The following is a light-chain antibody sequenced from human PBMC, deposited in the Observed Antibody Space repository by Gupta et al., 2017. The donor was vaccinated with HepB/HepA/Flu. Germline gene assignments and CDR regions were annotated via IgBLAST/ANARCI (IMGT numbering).Light chain of an antibody. V-gene: IGKV3-20*01. J-gene: IGKJ4*01. Sequence: SPGERATLSCRASESLSGNFLACYQQKPGQAPRLRIFGASSRATGIPDRFGGSGSGTDFTLTISRLEPEDFVLYYGQQYDHSPRTFGRGTKVDIK. CDR1: ESLSGNF. CDR2: GAS. CDR3: QQYDHSPRT.